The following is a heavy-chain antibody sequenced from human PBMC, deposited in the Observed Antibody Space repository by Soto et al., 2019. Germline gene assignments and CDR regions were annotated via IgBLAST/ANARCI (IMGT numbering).Heavy chain of an antibody. V-gene: IGHV1-18*04. CDR1: GYTFTSYG. D-gene: IGHD6-19*01. J-gene: IGHJ4*02. CDR3: ARKGSGLVDF. Sequence: GASVKVSCKASGYTFTSYGITWVRQAPGQGLEGMGWISIYNGHTEFAQKFQGRVTMTTDISTTTAYMELRSLKFDVTALYYCARKGSGLVDFWGQGTSVTVSS. CDR2: ISIYNGHT.